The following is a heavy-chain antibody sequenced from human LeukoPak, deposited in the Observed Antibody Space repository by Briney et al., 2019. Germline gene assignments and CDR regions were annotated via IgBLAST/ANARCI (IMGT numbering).Heavy chain of an antibody. J-gene: IGHJ4*02. D-gene: IGHD6-6*01. CDR2: INPNSGGT. CDR3: ARESGRIAARAVDY. CDR1: GYTFTGYY. V-gene: IGHV1-2*02. Sequence: GASVKVSCKASGYTFTGYYMHWVRQAPGQGLEWMGWINPNSGGTNYAQKFQGRVTMTRDTSISTAYMELRSLRSDDTAVYYCARESGRIAARAVDYWGQGTLVTVSS.